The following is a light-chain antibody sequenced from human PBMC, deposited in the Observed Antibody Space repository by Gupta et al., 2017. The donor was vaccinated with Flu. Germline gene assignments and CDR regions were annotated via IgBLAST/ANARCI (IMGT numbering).Light chain of an antibody. CDR3: GTWDNSLSVVV. CDR1: SSNIGINH. Sequence: QSVLTQPPSVSAAPGQKVTISCSGSSSNIGINHVSWYQLLPGTAPQLLIYDKDKRPSGIPDRFSGSKSGTSATLDITGLQTGDEADYYCGTWDNSLSVVVFGGGTKVAV. J-gene: IGLJ2*01. CDR2: DKD. V-gene: IGLV1-51*01.